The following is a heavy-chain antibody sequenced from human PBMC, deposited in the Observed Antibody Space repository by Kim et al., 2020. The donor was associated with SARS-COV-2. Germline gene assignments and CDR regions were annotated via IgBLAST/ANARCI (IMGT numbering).Heavy chain of an antibody. D-gene: IGHD6-13*01. V-gene: IGHV3-73*01. Sequence: GGSLRLSCAASGFMFSDSTIHWVRQASGKGLEWLGRIRTKLDNYATTYAASVKGRFTIARDDSKNTAYLQMSSLKTEDTAIYYCTRVPSSTSSWCDALGMFGQGTKV. CDR3: TRVPSSTSSWCDALGM. CDR2: IRTKLDNYAT. J-gene: IGHJ3*02. CDR1: GFMFSDST.